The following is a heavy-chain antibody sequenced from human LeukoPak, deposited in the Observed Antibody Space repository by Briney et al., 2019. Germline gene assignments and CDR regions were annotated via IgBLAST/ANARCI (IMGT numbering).Heavy chain of an antibody. V-gene: IGHV1-69*01. J-gene: IGHJ4*02. D-gene: IGHD3-3*01. CDR3: ARGLLLRFLKTRPYYFDY. CDR2: IIPIFGTA. Sequence: GASVKVSCKASGGTFSSYAISWVRQAPGQGLEWMGGIIPIFGTANYAQKFQGRVTITADESTSTAYMELSSLRSEDTAVYYCARGLLLRFLKTRPYYFDYWGQGTLVTVSS. CDR1: GGTFSSYA.